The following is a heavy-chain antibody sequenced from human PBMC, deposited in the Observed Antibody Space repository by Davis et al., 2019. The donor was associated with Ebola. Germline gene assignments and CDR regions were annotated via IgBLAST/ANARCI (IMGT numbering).Heavy chain of an antibody. CDR1: GYSFTSYW. Sequence: GESLKISCKGSGYSFTSYWISWVRQMPGKGLEWMGMIYPGDSDTRYSPSFQGPITISVDQSISTAYLQWSSLKASDTAMYYCARPLAAAADWGQGTLVTVSS. CDR3: ARPLAAAAD. CDR2: IYPGDSDT. J-gene: IGHJ4*02. V-gene: IGHV5-51*01. D-gene: IGHD6-13*01.